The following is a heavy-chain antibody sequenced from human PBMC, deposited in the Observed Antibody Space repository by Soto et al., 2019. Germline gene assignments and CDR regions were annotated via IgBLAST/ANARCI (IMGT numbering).Heavy chain of an antibody. V-gene: IGHV1-3*01. D-gene: IGHD6-13*01. Sequence: QVQLVQSGAEVKKPGASVKVSCKASGYTFTSYAMHWVRQAPGQRLEWMGWINAGNGNTKYSQKFRGRVTITRDTSASTAYMELSSLRSEDTAVYYCARAPRGSSSWNWFDPWGQGTLVTVSS. J-gene: IGHJ5*02. CDR1: GYTFTSYA. CDR3: ARAPRGSSSWNWFDP. CDR2: INAGNGNT.